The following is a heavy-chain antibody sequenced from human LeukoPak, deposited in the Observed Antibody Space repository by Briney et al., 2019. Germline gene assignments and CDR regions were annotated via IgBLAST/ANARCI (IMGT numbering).Heavy chain of an antibody. CDR3: ASSTYYDSSGSHDAFDI. CDR1: GYTFTCYG. V-gene: IGHV1-18*01. CDR2: ISAYNGNT. Sequence: ASVKVSCKASGYTFTCYGISWVRQAPGQGLEWMGWISAYNGNTNYAQKLQGRVTMTTDTSTSTAYMELRSLRSGDTAVYYCASSTYYDSSGSHDAFDIWGQGTMVTVSS. D-gene: IGHD3-22*01. J-gene: IGHJ3*02.